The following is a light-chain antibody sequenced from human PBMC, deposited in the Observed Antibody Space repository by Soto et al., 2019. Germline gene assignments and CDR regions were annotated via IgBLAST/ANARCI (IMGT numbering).Light chain of an antibody. CDR1: QSISSW. CDR2: DAS. CDR3: KQYNSYPWT. V-gene: IGKV1-5*01. Sequence: DIQMTQSPSTLSGSVGDRVTITCRASQSISSWLAWYQQKPGKAPKLLIYDASSLESGVQSRFSGSGSGTEFTLTIRSLQPDDFATYYCKQYNSYPWTFGQGTKVDIK. J-gene: IGKJ1*01.